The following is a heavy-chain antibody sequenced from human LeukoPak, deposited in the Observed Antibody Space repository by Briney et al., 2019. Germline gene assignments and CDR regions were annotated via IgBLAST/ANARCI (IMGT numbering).Heavy chain of an antibody. Sequence: PGGSLRLSCAASGFTFSSYSMNWVRQAPGKGLEWVSYISSSSSTIYYADSVKGRFTISRDNAKNSLYLQMNSLRAEDTAVYYCARSEVVTATWGAFDIWGQGTMVTVSS. CDR2: ISSSSSTI. CDR3: ARSEVVTATWGAFDI. V-gene: IGHV3-48*01. J-gene: IGHJ3*02. D-gene: IGHD2-21*02. CDR1: GFTFSSYS.